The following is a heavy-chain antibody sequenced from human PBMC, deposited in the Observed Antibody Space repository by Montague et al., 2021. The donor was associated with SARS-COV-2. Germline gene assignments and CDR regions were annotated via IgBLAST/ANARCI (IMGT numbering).Heavy chain of an antibody. J-gene: IGHJ4*02. CDR2: ISYEGSIQ. CDR3: AKDATIFWFERGRGTFDN. Sequence: SLRLSCAASGFSFNNFAMHWVRQAPGQGLEWVAVISYEGSIQYYADSVKGRFAISRDWSKNTLDLQMSSLRPEDTAVYYCAKDATIFWFERGRGTFDNWGRRTLVAVSS. V-gene: IGHV3-30*18. CDR1: GFSFNNFA. D-gene: IGHD3-10*01.